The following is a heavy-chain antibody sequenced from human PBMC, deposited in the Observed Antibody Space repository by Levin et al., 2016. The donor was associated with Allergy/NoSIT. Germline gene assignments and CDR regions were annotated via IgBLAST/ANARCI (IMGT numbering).Heavy chain of an antibody. D-gene: IGHD1-14*01. V-gene: IGHV1-69*04. CDR2: IIPILGIA. CDR3: ARDQHNPKDWVHDAFDI. Sequence: WVRQAPGQGLEWMGRIIPILGIANYAQKFQGRVTITADKSTSTAYMELSSLRSEDTAVYYCARDQHNPKDWVHDAFDIWGQGTMVTVSS. J-gene: IGHJ3*02.